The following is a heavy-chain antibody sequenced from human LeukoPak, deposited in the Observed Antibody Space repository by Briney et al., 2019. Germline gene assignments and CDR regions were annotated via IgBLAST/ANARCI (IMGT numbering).Heavy chain of an antibody. D-gene: IGHD6-19*01. CDR3: ARQNKQWLVLRYYYYYYMGV. J-gene: IGHJ6*03. V-gene: IGHV4-4*07. Sequence: PSETLSLTCSVSGDSISYFYWSWIRQAAGKGLEWIGRFSSSGTTDYNASLKSRVTMSVDTSKNQLSLKVISVTAADTAVYYCARQNKQWLVLRYYYYYYMGVWGKGTTVTISS. CDR1: GDSISYFY. CDR2: FSSSGTT.